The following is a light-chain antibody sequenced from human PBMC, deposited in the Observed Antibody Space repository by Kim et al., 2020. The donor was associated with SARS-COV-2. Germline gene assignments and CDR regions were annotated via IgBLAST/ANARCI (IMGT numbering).Light chain of an antibody. J-gene: IGLJ1*01. CDR3: SSYTSSSTNYV. Sequence: SFTISCTGTSSDVGGYKYVSWYQQHPGKAPKLMIYDVSNRPSGVSNRFSGSKSGNTASLTISGLQAEDEADYYCSSYTSSSTNYVFGTGTKVTVL. CDR2: DVS. V-gene: IGLV2-14*03. CDR1: SSDVGGYKY.